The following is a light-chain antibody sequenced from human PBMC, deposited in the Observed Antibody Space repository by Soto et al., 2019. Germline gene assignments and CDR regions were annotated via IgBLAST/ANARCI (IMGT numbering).Light chain of an antibody. CDR2: DAS. Sequence: EIVLTQSPATLSVSPGERATLSCRASHSAASAVAWYQQKPGQTPRLLIYDASTRATGIPARFSGSGSATEFTLTISSLQSEDFAVYSCQQYRDWPRTFGGGTKVDLK. CDR3: QQYRDWPRT. CDR1: HSAASA. J-gene: IGKJ4*01. V-gene: IGKV3-15*01.